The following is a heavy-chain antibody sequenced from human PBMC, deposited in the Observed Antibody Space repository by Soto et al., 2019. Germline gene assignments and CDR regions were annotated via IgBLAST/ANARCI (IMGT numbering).Heavy chain of an antibody. CDR3: TAEAAAGGTTIDY. D-gene: IGHD6-13*01. CDR1: GFTFSDST. Sequence: GGSLRLSCAASGFTFSDSTIHWVRQASGKGLEWVGRIRSNNYATAYAASVKGRFTISRDDSNNTAYLQMNSLKTEDMAVYYCTAEAAAGGTTIDYWGQGTLVTVSS. V-gene: IGHV3-73*01. J-gene: IGHJ4*02. CDR2: IRSNNYAT.